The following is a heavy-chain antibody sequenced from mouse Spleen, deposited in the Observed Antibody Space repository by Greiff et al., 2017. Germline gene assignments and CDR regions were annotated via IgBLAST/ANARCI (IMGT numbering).Heavy chain of an antibody. V-gene: IGHV2-9*02. CDR3: ARDGRGYDYDDAMDY. D-gene: IGHD2-4*01. Sequence: QVQLKQSGPGLVAPSQSLSITCTVSGFSLTSYGVHWVRQPPGKGLEWLGVIWAGGSTNYNSALMSRLSISKDNSKSQVFLKMNSLQTDDTAMYYCARDGRGYDYDDAMDYWGQGTSVTVSS. CDR1: GFSLTSYG. J-gene: IGHJ4*01. CDR2: IWAGGST.